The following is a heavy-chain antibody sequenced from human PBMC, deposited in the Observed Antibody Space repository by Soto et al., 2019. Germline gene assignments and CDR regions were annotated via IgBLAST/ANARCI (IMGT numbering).Heavy chain of an antibody. CDR2: ISGSGGST. J-gene: IGHJ6*03. CDR1: GFTFSSYA. Sequence: GGSLRLSCAASGFTFSSYAMSWVRQAPGKGLEWVSAISGSGGSTYYADSVKGRFTISRDNSKNTLYLQMNSLRAEDTAVYYCAKLVVPAEVPSRAMDYYYYYYMDVWGKGTTVTVSS. V-gene: IGHV3-23*01. D-gene: IGHD2-2*01. CDR3: AKLVVPAEVPSRAMDYYYYYYMDV.